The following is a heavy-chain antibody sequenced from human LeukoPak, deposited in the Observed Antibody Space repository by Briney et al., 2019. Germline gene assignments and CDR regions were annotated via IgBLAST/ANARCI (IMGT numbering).Heavy chain of an antibody. CDR3: ARDHVVVVVAATHWFDP. D-gene: IGHD2-15*01. CDR1: GFTFSSYW. Sequence: PGGSLRLSCAASGFTFSSYWMSWVRQAPGKGLEWVANIKQDGSEKYYVDSVKGRFTISRDNAKNSLYLQMNSLRAEDTAVYYCARDHVVVVVAATHWFDPWGQGTLATVSS. CDR2: IKQDGSEK. J-gene: IGHJ5*02. V-gene: IGHV3-7*01.